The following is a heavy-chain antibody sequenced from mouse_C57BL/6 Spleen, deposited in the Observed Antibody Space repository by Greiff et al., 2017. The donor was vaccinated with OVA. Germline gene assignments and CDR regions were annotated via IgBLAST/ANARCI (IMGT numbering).Heavy chain of an antibody. J-gene: IGHJ4*01. D-gene: IGHD4-1*01. CDR2: IHPSGSDT. Sequence: QVQLQQPGAELVKPGASVKVSCTASGYTFTSYWMHWVQQRPGQGLEWIGRIHPSGSDTNYNQKFKGKATLTVDKSSSTAYMQLSSLTSEDSAVYYCAIELGREPIPMDYWGQGTSVTVSS. V-gene: IGHV1-74*01. CDR1: GYTFTSYW. CDR3: AIELGREPIPMDY.